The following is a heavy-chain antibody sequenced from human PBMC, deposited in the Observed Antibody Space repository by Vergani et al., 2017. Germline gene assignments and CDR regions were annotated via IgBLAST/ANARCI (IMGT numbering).Heavy chain of an antibody. CDR2: INQSGST. J-gene: IGHJ4*02. V-gene: IGHV4-34*01. CDR3: ARHSIPATVVTPFDY. Sequence: QVQLQQWGAGLLKPSETLSLTCAVYGGSFSGYYWSWIRQPPGKGLEWIGEINQSGSTNYNPSLKSRVTISVDTSKNQFSLRLSSVIAADTAVYYCARHSIPATVVTPFDYWGQGALVTVSS. D-gene: IGHD4-23*01. CDR1: GGSFSGYY.